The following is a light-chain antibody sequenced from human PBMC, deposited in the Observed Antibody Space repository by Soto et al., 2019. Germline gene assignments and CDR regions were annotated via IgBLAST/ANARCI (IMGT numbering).Light chain of an antibody. CDR2: DAS. J-gene: IGKJ2*01. CDR1: QSIGTN. CDR3: QQYYSFPRT. V-gene: IGKV1-39*01. Sequence: DIQMTQSPSSLSASVGDRVTITCRASQSIGTNLNWYHQKPGKAPNLLIYDASSLQSGVPSRFSGSGSWTDFTLTISSLQPEDFATYFCQQYYSFPRTFGQGTKLEIK.